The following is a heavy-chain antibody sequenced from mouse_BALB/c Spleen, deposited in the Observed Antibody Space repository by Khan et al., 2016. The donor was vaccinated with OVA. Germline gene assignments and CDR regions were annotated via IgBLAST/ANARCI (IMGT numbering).Heavy chain of an antibody. Sequence: QVQLQQPGAELVRPGTSVKVSCKASGYAFNTYMLEWVKQRPGPGLEWIGVINPGSGGTNYNEKFKGKATLTADKSSNTAYMQLSSLTSDDSAVYFGARGGDGSVAYWGQGTLVTVSA. CDR2: INPGSGGT. J-gene: IGHJ3*01. CDR1: GYAFNTYM. CDR3: ARGGDGSVAY. D-gene: IGHD1-1*02. V-gene: IGHV1-54*01.